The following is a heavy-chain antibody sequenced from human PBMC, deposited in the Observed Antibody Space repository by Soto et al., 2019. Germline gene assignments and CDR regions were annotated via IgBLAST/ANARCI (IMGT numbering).Heavy chain of an antibody. V-gene: IGHV4-34*01. Sequence: PSETLSLTCAVYGGSFSGYYWSWIRQPPGKGLEWIGEINHSGSTNYNPSLKSRVTISVDTSKNQFSLKLSSVTAADTAVYYCARVVMTYYYYYYGMDVWGQGTTVTVSS. CDR2: INHSGST. CDR3: ARVVMTYYYYYYGMDV. CDR1: GGSFSGYY. D-gene: IGHD3-22*01. J-gene: IGHJ6*02.